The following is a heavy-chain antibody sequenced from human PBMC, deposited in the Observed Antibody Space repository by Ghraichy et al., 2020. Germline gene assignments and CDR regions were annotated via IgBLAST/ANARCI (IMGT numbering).Heavy chain of an antibody. V-gene: IGHV3-21*01. Sequence: GGSLRLSCAASGYIFSRFGMNWVRQAPGKGLEWVASIGSGGRYIDYADSVQGRFTIFRDNARKSVYLQMNSLRPDDSAVYFCTRNTEYYYAMDVWGQGTTVTVSS. CDR2: IGSGGRYI. CDR1: GYIFSRFG. D-gene: IGHD6-6*01. J-gene: IGHJ6*02. CDR3: TRNTEYYYAMDV.